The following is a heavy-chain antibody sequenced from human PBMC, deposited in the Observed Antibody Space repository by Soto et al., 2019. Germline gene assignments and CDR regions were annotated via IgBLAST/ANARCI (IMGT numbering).Heavy chain of an antibody. Sequence: QLQLQESGSGLVKPSQTLSLTCAVSGGSISSGGYSWSWIRQPPGKGLEWIGYIYHSGSTYYNPSLKSRVTISVDRSKNQFSLKLSSVTAADTAVYYCARANWDRKYYFDYWGQGTLVTVSS. D-gene: IGHD7-27*01. CDR3: ARANWDRKYYFDY. J-gene: IGHJ4*02. CDR2: IYHSGST. CDR1: GGSISSGGYS. V-gene: IGHV4-30-2*01.